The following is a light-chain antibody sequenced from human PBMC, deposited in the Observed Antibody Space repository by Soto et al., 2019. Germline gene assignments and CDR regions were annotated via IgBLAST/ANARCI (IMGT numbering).Light chain of an antibody. V-gene: IGKV3-20*01. J-gene: IGKJ2*01. CDR2: GAS. CDR3: QQDGSSAYT. CDR1: QSVSSSY. Sequence: EIVLTQSPGTLSLSPGERATLSCRASQSVSSSYLAWYQQKPGQAPRLLIYGASSRATGITDRFSGSGSGTVVPLTIRSLEPEDYAVYYCQQDGSSAYTFGQGTKLVIK.